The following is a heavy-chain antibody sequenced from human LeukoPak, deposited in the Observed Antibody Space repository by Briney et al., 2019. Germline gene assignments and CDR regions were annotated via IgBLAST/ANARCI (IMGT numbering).Heavy chain of an antibody. J-gene: IGHJ4*02. CDR3: ARVTYYDDSTGYRFDY. Sequence: GGSLRLSCAASGFTFSRYWMHWVRQAPGKGLVWVSRVNSGGSSTTYADSVKGRFAISRDNAKNTLYLQMNSLRAEDTAVYYCARVTYYDDSTGYRFDYWGQGTLVTVSS. D-gene: IGHD3-22*01. CDR1: GFTFSRYW. CDR2: VNSGGSST. V-gene: IGHV3-74*01.